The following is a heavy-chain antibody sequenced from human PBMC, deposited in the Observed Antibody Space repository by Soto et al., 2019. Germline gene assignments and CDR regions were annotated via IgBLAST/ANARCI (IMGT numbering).Heavy chain of an antibody. J-gene: IGHJ4*02. CDR2: IHYSGST. D-gene: IGHD2-21*01. Sequence: QVQLQESGPGLEKPSETLSLNCTVPGGSVSIGTYYWSWIRQPPGKGLEWIGFIHYSGSTNYNPSLKSRVTMSVDTSKNQFSLKLTSVNAADTAVYFCTRGGDAYKNGHWGQGTLVTVSS. CDR3: TRGGDAYKNGH. V-gene: IGHV4-61*01. CDR1: GGSVSIGTYY.